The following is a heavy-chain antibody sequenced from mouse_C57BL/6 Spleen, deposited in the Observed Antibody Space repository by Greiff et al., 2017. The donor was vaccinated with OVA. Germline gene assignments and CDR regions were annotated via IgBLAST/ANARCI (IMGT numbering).Heavy chain of an antibody. Sequence: EVKLVESGGGLVKPGGSLKLSCAASGFTFSSYTMSWVRQTPEKRLEWVATISGGGGNTYYPDSVKGRFTISRDNAKNTLYLQMSSLRSEDTAVYYCARLWDYAMDYWGQGTSVTVSS. CDR1: GFTFSSYT. J-gene: IGHJ4*01. CDR2: ISGGGGNT. D-gene: IGHD1-1*02. V-gene: IGHV5-9*04. CDR3: ARLWDYAMDY.